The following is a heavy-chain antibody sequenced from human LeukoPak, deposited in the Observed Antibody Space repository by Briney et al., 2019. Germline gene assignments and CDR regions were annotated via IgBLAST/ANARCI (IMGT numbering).Heavy chain of an antibody. D-gene: IGHD5-24*01. CDR2: ISWNSGSI. V-gene: IGHV3-9*01. CDR3: SKLMGDGYYDY. Sequence: QPGRSLRLSCAASGFTFDDYAMHWVRQAPGKGLEWVSGISWNSGSIVYADSVKGRFTISRDNAKNSLYLQMNSLRAEDTALYYCSKLMGDGYYDYWRQGTLVTVSS. J-gene: IGHJ4*02. CDR1: GFTFDDYA.